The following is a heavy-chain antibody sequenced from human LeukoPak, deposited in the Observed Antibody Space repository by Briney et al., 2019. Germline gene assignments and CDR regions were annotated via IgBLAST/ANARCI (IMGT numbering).Heavy chain of an antibody. CDR2: IYYSGST. Sequence: SETLFLTCTVSGGSISSSSYYWGWIRQPPGKGLEWIGSIYYSGSTYYNPSLKSRVTISVDTSKNQFSLKLSSVTAADTAVYYCARRTSPYYYDSSGLSDDAFDIWGQGTMVTVSS. CDR1: GGSISSSSYY. D-gene: IGHD3-22*01. J-gene: IGHJ3*02. V-gene: IGHV4-39*01. CDR3: ARRTSPYYYDSSGLSDDAFDI.